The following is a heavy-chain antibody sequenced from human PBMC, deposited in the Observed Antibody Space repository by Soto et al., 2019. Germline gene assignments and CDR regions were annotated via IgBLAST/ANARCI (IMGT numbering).Heavy chain of an antibody. V-gene: IGHV3-30*18. CDR1: GFTFTNYG. CDR2: ISYDGSNK. J-gene: IGHJ4*02. D-gene: IGHD3-3*01. CDR3: AKEGSIPVFGVLIYYFDY. Sequence: QVQLVESGGGVVQPGRSLRLSCASSGFTFTNYGMHWVRQAPGKGLEWVAVISYDGSNKYYADSVKGRFTISRDNSKNTLYLQTNSLRAEDTAVYYCAKEGSIPVFGVLIYYFDYWGQGTLVTVSS.